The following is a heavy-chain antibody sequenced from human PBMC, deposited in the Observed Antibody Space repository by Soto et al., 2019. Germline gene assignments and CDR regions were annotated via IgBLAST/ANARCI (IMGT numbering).Heavy chain of an antibody. J-gene: IGHJ4*02. CDR3: AKDAPGSGWLSDY. CDR1: RITFSIYA. V-gene: IGHV3-23*01. Sequence: PVRSLRRSCAASRITFSIYAMRWVLQAPGKGLEWVSTIGGGGGGTSYADFVRGGFTISRDNSKNTLYLQMNSLRAEDTAVYYCAKDAPGSGWLSDYWGLGTLVTVSS. D-gene: IGHD3-22*01. CDR2: IGGGGGGT.